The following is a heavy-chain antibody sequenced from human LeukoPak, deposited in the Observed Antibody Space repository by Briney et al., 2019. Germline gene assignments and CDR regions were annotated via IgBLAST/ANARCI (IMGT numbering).Heavy chain of an antibody. V-gene: IGHV1-8*03. J-gene: IGHJ6*03. CDR2: MNLNSGNT. Sequence: ASVKVSCKASGYTFTSYDINWVRQATGQGLEWMGWMNLNSGNTGYAQKFQGRVTITRNTSISTAYMELSSLRSEDTAVYYCARGTKGGSSWYDYYYYYYMDVWGKGTTVTVSS. D-gene: IGHD6-13*01. CDR1: GYTFTSYD. CDR3: ARGTKGGSSWYDYYYYYYMDV.